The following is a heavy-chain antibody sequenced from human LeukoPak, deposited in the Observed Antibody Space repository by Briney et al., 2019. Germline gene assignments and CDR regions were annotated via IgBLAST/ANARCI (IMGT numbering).Heavy chain of an antibody. Sequence: SETLSLTCTVSGGSISSHFWTWIRQAPGKGLELLGYVSKSGSTNYNPSLQSRIPISVDPSKNQFFLKLPSVTAADTAVYFCARDDYGVFDAFDVWGQGTVVTVSS. J-gene: IGHJ3*01. CDR1: GGSISSHF. CDR2: VSKSGST. V-gene: IGHV4-4*08. CDR3: ARDDYGVFDAFDV. D-gene: IGHD3-16*01.